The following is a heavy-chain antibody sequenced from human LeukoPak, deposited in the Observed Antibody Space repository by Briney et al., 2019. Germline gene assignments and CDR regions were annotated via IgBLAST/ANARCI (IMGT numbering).Heavy chain of an antibody. CDR1: GFTFGDYH. CDR3: TRPTWTTGWPDSDY. D-gene: IGHD6-19*01. V-gene: IGHV3-49*04. Sequence: GGSLRLSCSASGFTFGDYHMSWVRQAPGKGLEWVGFIRRKDYGGTTEYAASVKGRVTISRDDSKSIAYLQMNSLKIEDTAVYYCTRPTWTTGWPDSDYWGQGTLVTVSS. J-gene: IGHJ4*02. CDR2: IRRKDYGGTT.